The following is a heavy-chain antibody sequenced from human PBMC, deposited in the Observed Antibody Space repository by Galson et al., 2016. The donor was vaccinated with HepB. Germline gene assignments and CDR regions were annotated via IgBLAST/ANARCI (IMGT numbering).Heavy chain of an antibody. J-gene: IGHJ4*02. Sequence: SETLSLTCSVSGGSISSSSYYWGWIRQPPGKGLEWIGTIAQSGSTYYNPSLKSRVTTSLDTSKNHLSLRLSSVTAADTAVYYCARPRINTQGFYFDHWGQGTLVTVSS. CDR1: GGSISSSSYY. CDR2: IAQSGST. D-gene: IGHD3-10*01. CDR3: ARPRINTQGFYFDH. V-gene: IGHV4-39*07.